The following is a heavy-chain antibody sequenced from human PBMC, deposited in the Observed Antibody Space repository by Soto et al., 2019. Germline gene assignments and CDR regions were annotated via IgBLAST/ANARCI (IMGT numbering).Heavy chain of an antibody. CDR2: MNPNSGNT. CDR3: ARSIVVVTALDY. J-gene: IGHJ4*02. Sequence: ASVKVSCKGSGYTFTSYHINWVRQATGQGLEWMGWMNPNSGNTGYAQTLQGRVTITRDTSASTAYMELSSLRSEDTAVYYCARSIVVVTALDYWGQGTLVTVSS. V-gene: IGHV1-8*01. CDR1: GYTFTSYH. D-gene: IGHD2-21*02.